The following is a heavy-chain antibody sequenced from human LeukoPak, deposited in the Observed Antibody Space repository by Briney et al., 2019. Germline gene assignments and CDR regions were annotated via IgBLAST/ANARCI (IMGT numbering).Heavy chain of an antibody. V-gene: IGHV4-34*01. CDR3: ARINWGWVGYFDY. CDR1: GGSFSGCY. D-gene: IGHD7-27*01. Sequence: PSETLSLTCAVYGGSFSGCYWSWIRQPPGKGLEWIGEINHSGSTNYNPSLKSRVTISVDTSKNQFSLKLSSVTAADTAVYYCARINWGWVGYFDYWGQGTLVTVSS. J-gene: IGHJ4*02. CDR2: INHSGST.